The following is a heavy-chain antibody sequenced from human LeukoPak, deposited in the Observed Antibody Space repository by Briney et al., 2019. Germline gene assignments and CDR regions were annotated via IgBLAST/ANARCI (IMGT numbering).Heavy chain of an antibody. D-gene: IGHD3-10*01. Sequence: SVKVSCKASGGTFSSYAISWVRHAPGQGLEWMGGIIPIFGTANYAQKFQGRVTITADESTSTAYMELSSLRSEDTAVYYCASRLQGVYGFDYYYYYMDVWDKVTTVTVSS. CDR3: ASRLQGVYGFDYYYYYMDV. CDR2: IIPIFGTA. V-gene: IGHV1-69*01. CDR1: GGTFSSYA. J-gene: IGHJ6*03.